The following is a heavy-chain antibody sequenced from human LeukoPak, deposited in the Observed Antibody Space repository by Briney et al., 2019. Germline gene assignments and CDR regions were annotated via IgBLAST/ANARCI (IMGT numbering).Heavy chain of an antibody. V-gene: IGHV3-15*01. CDR3: TPALNFEILTGLYQPIAAFDI. J-gene: IGHJ3*02. CDR1: GFTFTNAW. CDR2: MKGKGDGGAT. D-gene: IGHD3-9*01. Sequence: PGGSLRLSCGASGFTFTNAWMNWVHQAPGKGPEWVARMKGKGDGGATEDAAPVKGRFTISRDDSKNTVYLQMNRLKTEDTGVYYCTPALNFEILTGLYQPIAAFDIWGQGTLVTVSS.